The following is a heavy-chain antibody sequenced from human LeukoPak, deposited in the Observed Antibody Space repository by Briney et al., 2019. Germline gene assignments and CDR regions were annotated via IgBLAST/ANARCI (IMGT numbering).Heavy chain of an antibody. J-gene: IGHJ4*02. V-gene: IGHV4-59*01. CDR3: ARVPRLSGYEFDY. CDR1: GVSISSDF. CDR2: IYYSGST. Sequence: SETLSLTCTVSGVSISSDFWSWVRQPPGKGLEWIGYIYYSGSTNYNPSLKSRVTISVDTSKNQFSLKLSSVTAADTAVYYCARVPRLSGYEFDYWGQGTLVTVSS. D-gene: IGHD5-12*01.